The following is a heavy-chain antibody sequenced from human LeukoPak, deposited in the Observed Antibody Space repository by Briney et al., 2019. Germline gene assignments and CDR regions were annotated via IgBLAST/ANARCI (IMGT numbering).Heavy chain of an antibody. V-gene: IGHV3-30*18. J-gene: IGHJ4*02. Sequence: TGGSLRLSCAASGFTFSSYGMHWVRQAPGKGLEWVVFISYDGNNRKYKDSVKGRFTVSRDNSKNTLYLQMNSLRPEDTALYYCAKEMYSSGWYVNYFDYWGQGILVTVSS. CDR1: GFTFSSYG. CDR3: AKEMYSSGWYVNYFDY. D-gene: IGHD6-19*01. CDR2: ISYDGNNR.